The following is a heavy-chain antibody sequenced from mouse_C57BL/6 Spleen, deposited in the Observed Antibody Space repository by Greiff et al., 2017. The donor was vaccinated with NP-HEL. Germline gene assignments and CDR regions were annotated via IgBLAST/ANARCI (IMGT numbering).Heavy chain of an antibody. CDR3: ARGATAQGAMDY. J-gene: IGHJ4*01. Sequence: QVQLQQPGAELVKPGASVKLSCKASGCTFTSYWMQWVKQRPGQGLEWIGEIDPSDSYTNYNQKFKGKATLTVDTSSSTAYMQLSSLTSEDSAVYYCARGATAQGAMDYWGQGTSVTVSS. V-gene: IGHV1-50*01. CDR2: IDPSDSYT. D-gene: IGHD3-2*02. CDR1: GCTFTSYW.